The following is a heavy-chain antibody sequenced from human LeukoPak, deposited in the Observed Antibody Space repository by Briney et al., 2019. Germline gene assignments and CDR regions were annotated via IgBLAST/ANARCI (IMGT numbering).Heavy chain of an antibody. J-gene: IGHJ4*02. CDR1: GGSISSYY. D-gene: IGHD3-10*01. CDR3: ARLPGDFDY. CDR2: IYYSGST. Sequence: SETLSLTCTVSGGSISSYYWSWIRQPPGKGLGWIGYIYYSGSTNYNPSLKSRVTISVDTSKNQFSLKLSSVTAADTAVYYCARLPGDFDYWGQGTLVTVSS. V-gene: IGHV4-59*08.